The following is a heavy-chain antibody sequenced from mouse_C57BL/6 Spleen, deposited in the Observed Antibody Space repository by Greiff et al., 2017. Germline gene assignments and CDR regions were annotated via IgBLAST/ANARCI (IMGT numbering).Heavy chain of an antibody. V-gene: IGHV1-82*01. CDR3: AREENYFDD. J-gene: IGHJ2*01. CDR2: IYPGNGDT. Sequence: QVQLQQSGPELVKPGASVKISCKASGYAFSSSWMNWVKQRPGQGLEWIGRIYPGNGDTNYNGKFKGKATLTADKSSSTAYMQLSSLTSEDSAVYFCAREENYFDDWGQGTTLTVSS. CDR1: GYAFSSSW.